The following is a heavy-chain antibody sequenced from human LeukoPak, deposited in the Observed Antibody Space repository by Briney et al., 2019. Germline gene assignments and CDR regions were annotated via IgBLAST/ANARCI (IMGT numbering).Heavy chain of an antibody. V-gene: IGHV4-59*08. J-gene: IGHJ6*02. D-gene: IGHD6-19*01. CDR2: IYYSGST. Sequence: PSETLSLTCTVSGGSISSYNWSWIRQPPGKGLEWIGYIYYSGSTNYNPSLKSRVTISVDTSKNQFSLKLSSVTAADTAVYYCARHNQWLVSYYYYGMDVWGQGTTVTVSS. CDR1: GGSISSYN. CDR3: ARHNQWLVSYYYYGMDV.